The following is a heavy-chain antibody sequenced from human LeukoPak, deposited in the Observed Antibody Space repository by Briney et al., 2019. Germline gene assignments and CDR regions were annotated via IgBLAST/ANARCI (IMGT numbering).Heavy chain of an antibody. CDR1: GFTFSNAW. V-gene: IGHV3-15*01. Sequence: PGGSLRLSCAASGFTFSNAWMSWVRQAPGKGLEWVGRIKSKTFGGTTDYAAPVKGRFTISRDGSKNTLYLRMNTLKTEDTAIYYCTTLGAFDYWGQGTLVTVSS. J-gene: IGHJ4*02. CDR2: IKSKTFGGTT. D-gene: IGHD3-16*01. CDR3: TTLGAFDY.